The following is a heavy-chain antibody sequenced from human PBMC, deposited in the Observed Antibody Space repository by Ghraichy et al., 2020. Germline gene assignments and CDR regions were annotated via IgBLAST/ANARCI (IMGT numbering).Heavy chain of an antibody. J-gene: IGHJ6*02. Sequence: SETLSLTCTVSGGSISSYYWSWIRQPAGKGLEWIGRIYTSGSTNYNPSLKSRVTMSVDTSKNQFSLKLSSVTAADTAVYYCASDKYDFWSGYKVNGMDVWGQGTTVTVSS. CDR3: ASDKYDFWSGYKVNGMDV. V-gene: IGHV4-4*07. CDR1: GGSISSYY. CDR2: IYTSGST. D-gene: IGHD3-3*01.